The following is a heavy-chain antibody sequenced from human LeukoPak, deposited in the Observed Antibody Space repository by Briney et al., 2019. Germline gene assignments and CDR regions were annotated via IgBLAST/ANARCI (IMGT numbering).Heavy chain of an antibody. D-gene: IGHD7-27*01. CDR1: GYTFTSYG. Sequence: ASVKVSCKASGYTFTSYGISWVRQAPGQGLEWMGWISAYNGNTNYAQKLQGRVTMTTDTSTSTAYMELSSLRSEDTAIYYCVRTPPNWGFDYWGQGTLVTVSS. V-gene: IGHV1-18*01. J-gene: IGHJ4*02. CDR3: VRTPPNWGFDY. CDR2: ISAYNGNT.